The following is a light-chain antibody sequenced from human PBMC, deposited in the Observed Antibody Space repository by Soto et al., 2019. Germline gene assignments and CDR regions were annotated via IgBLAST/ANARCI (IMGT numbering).Light chain of an antibody. CDR3: QQRSNWPPGT. CDR1: QSVSSY. CDR2: DAS. J-gene: IGKJ4*01. Sequence: EIVLTQSPAXLSLSPGERATLSCRASQSVSSYLAWYQQKPGQAPRLLIYDASNSATGIPARFSGSGSGTDFTLTISSLEPEDFAVYYCQQRSNWPPGTFGGGTKVEIK. V-gene: IGKV3-11*01.